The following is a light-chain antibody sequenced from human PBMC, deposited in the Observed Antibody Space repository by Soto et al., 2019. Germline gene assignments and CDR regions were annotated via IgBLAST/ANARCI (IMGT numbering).Light chain of an antibody. V-gene: IGLV1-51*02. CDR1: SSNIGDNY. CDR3: GTRDNSLSACV. J-gene: IGLJ1*01. CDR2: ENN. Sequence: SVLTQPPSVSAAPGQRVTISCSGGSSNIGDNYVSWYQQLPGTAPKLLIYENNKRPSGIPDRFSGSKSGASATLGITGLQTGDEADYYCGTRDNSLSACVFGTGTKVTVL.